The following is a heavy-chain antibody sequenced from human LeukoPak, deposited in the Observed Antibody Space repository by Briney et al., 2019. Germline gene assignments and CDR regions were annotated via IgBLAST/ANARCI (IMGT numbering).Heavy chain of an antibody. CDR3: ATDKRYAFDY. V-gene: IGHV3-53*03. CDR2: IRTTAEGAKYA. CDR1: GFTVSSNY. J-gene: IGHJ4*02. Sequence: GGSLRLSCAASGFTVSSNYMSWVSQAPGKGLEWSSNIRTTAEGAKYAYYADSVKGRVTISRDDGKNTLYLHMNSLRDDDTAVYYCATDKRYAFDYWGQGILVTVSS. D-gene: IGHD3-9*01.